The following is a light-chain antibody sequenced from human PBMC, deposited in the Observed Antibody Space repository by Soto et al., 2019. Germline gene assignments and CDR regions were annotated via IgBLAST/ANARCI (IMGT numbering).Light chain of an antibody. Sequence: EIVLTQSPGTLSLSPGEIPTLSCRASQSVSSSYLAWYQQKPGQAPRLLIYGASGRATGIPDRFSGSGSGTDFTLTISRLEPEDFAVYYCQQYGSSPWTFGQGTKVEIK. V-gene: IGKV3-20*01. CDR1: QSVSSSY. CDR3: QQYGSSPWT. J-gene: IGKJ1*01. CDR2: GAS.